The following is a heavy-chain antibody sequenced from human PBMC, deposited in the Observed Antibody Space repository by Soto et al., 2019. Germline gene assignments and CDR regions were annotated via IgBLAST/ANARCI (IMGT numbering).Heavy chain of an antibody. CDR2: ISAYNGNT. J-gene: IGHJ6*02. D-gene: IGHD3-3*01. Sequence: ASVKVSCTASGYTFTSYGISWVRQAPGQVLEWMGWISAYNGNTNYAQKLQGRVTMTTDTSTSTAYMELRSLRSDDTAVYYCARESRITIFGVVIYGMDVWGPGTTVTVSS. CDR3: ARESRITIFGVVIYGMDV. V-gene: IGHV1-18*01. CDR1: GYTFTSYG.